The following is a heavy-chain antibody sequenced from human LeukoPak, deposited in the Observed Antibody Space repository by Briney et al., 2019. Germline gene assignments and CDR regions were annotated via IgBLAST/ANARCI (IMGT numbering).Heavy chain of an antibody. CDR2: IIPIFGTA. V-gene: IGHV1-69*13. Sequence: ASVKVSCKASGGTFSSYAISWVRQAPGQGLEWMGGIIPIFGTANYAQKFQGRVTITADESTSTAYMELSSLRSEDTAVYYCASTVDTAMDSWGQGTLVTASS. J-gene: IGHJ5*01. CDR1: GGTFSSYA. CDR3: ASTVDTAMDS. D-gene: IGHD5-18*01.